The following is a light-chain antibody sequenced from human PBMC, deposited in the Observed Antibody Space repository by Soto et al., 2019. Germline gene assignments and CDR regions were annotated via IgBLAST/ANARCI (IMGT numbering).Light chain of an antibody. CDR3: AAWDDSLNGVV. J-gene: IGLJ3*02. Sequence: QSVLTKPPSASGTPGQRVTIACSGSSSNIGSTTVKWYQQLPGTAPKLLIYNNNQRPSGVPDRFSGSKSGTSASLAISGLQFEDEADYYCAAWDDSLNGVVFGGGTKLTVL. CDR1: SSNIGSTT. CDR2: NNN. V-gene: IGLV1-44*01.